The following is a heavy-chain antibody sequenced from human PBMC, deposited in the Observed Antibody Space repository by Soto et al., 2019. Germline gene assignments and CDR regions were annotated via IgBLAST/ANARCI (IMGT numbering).Heavy chain of an antibody. D-gene: IGHD2-2*01. CDR3: ARVVPGAEAWFSP. J-gene: IGHJ5*02. V-gene: IGHV1-69*06. Sequence: ASVKVSCKASGGTFSSYAISWVRQAPGQGLEWMGGIIPIFGTANYAQKFQGRVTITADKSTSTAYMELRSLRSDVTAVYYCARVVPGAEAWFSPWGQGTLVTVSS. CDR2: IIPIFGTA. CDR1: GGTFSSYA.